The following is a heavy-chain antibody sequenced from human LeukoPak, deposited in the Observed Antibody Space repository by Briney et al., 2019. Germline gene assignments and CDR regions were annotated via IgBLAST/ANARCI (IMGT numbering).Heavy chain of an antibody. Sequence: GGSLRLSCAASGFTFSSYAMTWFGGAPGKGLEWVSLISGSGGNTYYADSVKGRFTISRDNSKNTLYLQVSSLRAEDTAVYYCAKDYDSSGRMILYWGQGTLVTVSS. CDR3: AKDYDSSGRMILY. V-gene: IGHV3-23*01. CDR1: GFTFSSYA. CDR2: ISGSGGNT. J-gene: IGHJ4*02. D-gene: IGHD3-22*01.